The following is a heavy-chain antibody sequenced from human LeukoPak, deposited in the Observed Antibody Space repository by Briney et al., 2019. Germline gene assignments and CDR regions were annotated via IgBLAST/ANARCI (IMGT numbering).Heavy chain of an antibody. V-gene: IGHV4-34*01. J-gene: IGHJ4*02. Sequence: PSETLSLTCAVYGGSFSGYYWSWIRQPPGKGLEWIGEINHSGSTNYNPSLKSRVTISVGTSKYQLSLKLSSVTAADTAVYYCASCSSSWLCPDLWGQGTLVTVSS. D-gene: IGHD6-13*01. CDR3: ASCSSSWLCPDL. CDR1: GGSFSGYY. CDR2: INHSGST.